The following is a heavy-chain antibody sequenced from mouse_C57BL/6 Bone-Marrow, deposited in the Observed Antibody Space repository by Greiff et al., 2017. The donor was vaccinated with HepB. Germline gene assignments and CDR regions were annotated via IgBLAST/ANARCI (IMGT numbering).Heavy chain of an antibody. CDR1: GYSITSGYY. J-gene: IGHJ3*01. D-gene: IGHD2-3*01. CDR3: ARCYDGYSSWFAY. CDR2: ISYDGSN. V-gene: IGHV3-6*01. Sequence: EVQRVESGPGLVKPSQSLSLTCSVTGYSITSGYYWNWIRQFPGNKLEWMGYISYDGSNNYNPSLKNRISITRDTSKNQFFLKLNSVTTEDTATYYCARCYDGYSSWFAYWGQGTLVTVSA.